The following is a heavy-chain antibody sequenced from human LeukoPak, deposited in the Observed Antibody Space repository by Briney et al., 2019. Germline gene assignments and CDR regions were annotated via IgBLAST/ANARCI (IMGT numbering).Heavy chain of an antibody. V-gene: IGHV3-49*03. CDR2: ISGGTT. CDR3: SRGSGWLSVY. CDR1: GFTFGDYL. J-gene: IGHJ4*02. D-gene: IGHD6-19*01. Sequence: GGSLRLSCTASGFTFGDYLMSWFRQAPGKGLEWIGFISGGTTEYAASVKGRFTISRDDSTSIAYLQMNSLTTEDTAVYYCSRGSGWLSVYWSQGTLVTVSS.